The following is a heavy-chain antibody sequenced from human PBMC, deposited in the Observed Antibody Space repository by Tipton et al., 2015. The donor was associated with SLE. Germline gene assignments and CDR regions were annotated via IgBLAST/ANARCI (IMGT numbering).Heavy chain of an antibody. CDR2: IYYQSKWYS. CDR3: ARGWLRTGFAF. D-gene: IGHD3-16*01. V-gene: IGHV6-1*01. J-gene: IGHJ4*02. Sequence: GLVKPSQTLSLTCAISGDSVATKGAAWNWIRQSPSRGLEWLGRIYYQSKWYSDFAVSVQSRITIIPDTSENHFSLQLNPVTPEDTAIYYCARGWLRTGFAFWGQGTLVTVSS. CDR1: GDSVATKGAA.